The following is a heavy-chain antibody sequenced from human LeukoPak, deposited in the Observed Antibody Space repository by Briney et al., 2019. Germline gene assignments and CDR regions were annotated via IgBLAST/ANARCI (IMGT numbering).Heavy chain of an antibody. CDR3: AKTIDGYWPQFDV. V-gene: IGHV3-30*18. J-gene: IGHJ4*02. D-gene: IGHD5-24*01. CDR2: ISFEGSKI. Sequence: GGSLRLSCAASGFTFDDYGMSWVRRAPGKGLEWVAFISFEGSKIDYADSVKGRFTISRDNTQNTVSLQMNSLRSDDTAMYYCAKTIDGYWPQFDVWGQGTLVTVSS. CDR1: GFTFDDYG.